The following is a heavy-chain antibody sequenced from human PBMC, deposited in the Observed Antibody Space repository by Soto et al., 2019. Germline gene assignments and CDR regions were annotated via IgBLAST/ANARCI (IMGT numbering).Heavy chain of an antibody. CDR3: AREYYYTMDV. CDR1: GFTFRDYY. Sequence: QVQLVESGGGLVRPGGSLRLSCEASGFTFRDYYMTWFRQAPGKGLEWLSYIDSSTKYTNYADSVKGRFTISRDNAKNSLYLQMTSLRADATAVYYCAREYYYTMDVWGQGTMVTVSS. CDR2: IDSSTKYT. J-gene: IGHJ6*02. V-gene: IGHV3-11*05.